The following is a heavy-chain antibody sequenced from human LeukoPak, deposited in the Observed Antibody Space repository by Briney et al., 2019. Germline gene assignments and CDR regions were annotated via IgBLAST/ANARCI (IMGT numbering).Heavy chain of an antibody. CDR2: IYSSGYT. D-gene: IGHD5-12*01. CDR3: ARDRGSYSGYATGDYFDY. CDR1: GDSISSGGRY. J-gene: IGHJ4*02. V-gene: IGHV4-61*02. Sequence: SQTLSLTCTVSGDSISSGGRYWSWVRQPAGKGLEWIGRIYSSGYTNYNPSLNSRVTISVDTSKNQFSLKLNSVTAADTAVYYCARDRGSYSGYATGDYFDYWGQGSLVTVSS.